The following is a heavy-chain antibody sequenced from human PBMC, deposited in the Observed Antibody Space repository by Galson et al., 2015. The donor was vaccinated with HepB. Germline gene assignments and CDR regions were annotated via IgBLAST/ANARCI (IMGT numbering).Heavy chain of an antibody. CDR2: ISSSSTTI. CDR1: TFIFSTYS. J-gene: IGHJ4*02. Sequence: SLRLSCAASTFIFSTYSMNWVRQAPGKGLEWVSYISSSSTTIYYADSVKGRFTISRDNAKNSLYLQMDSLRAEDTAVYYCARDTSGIVGAMNPDYWGQGTLVTVSS. CDR3: ARDTSGIVGAMNPDY. D-gene: IGHD1-26*01. V-gene: IGHV3-48*04.